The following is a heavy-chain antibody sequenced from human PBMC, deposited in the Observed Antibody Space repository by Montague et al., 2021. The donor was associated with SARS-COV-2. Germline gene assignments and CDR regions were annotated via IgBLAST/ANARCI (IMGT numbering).Heavy chain of an antibody. CDR2: IYWDDDK. CDR3: ARFDYDGFGGDYGGPFDY. V-gene: IGHV2-5*02. CDR1: GFSLTTSGAG. Sequence: PALVKPPQTLTLTCAFPGFSLTTSGAGVRWIRQPPGKALEWLALIYWDDDKRYSPSLRSRLTITKDTSKNQVVLTMTHMDPVDTATYCCARFDYDGFGGDYGGPFDYWGQGIPVTVSS. J-gene: IGHJ4*01. D-gene: IGHD3-10*01.